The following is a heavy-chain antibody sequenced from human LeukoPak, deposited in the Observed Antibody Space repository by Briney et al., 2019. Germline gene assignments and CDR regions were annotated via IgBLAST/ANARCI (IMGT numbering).Heavy chain of an antibody. CDR3: ARDGSVRWSWFDP. V-gene: IGHV4-61*02. D-gene: IGHD3-10*01. CDR1: GGSISSGSYY. CDR2: IYTSGST. Sequence: SQTLSLTCTVSGGSISSGSYYWSWIRQPAGKGLEWIGRIYTSGSTNYNPSLKSRVTISVDTSKNQFSLKLSSVTAADTAVYYCARDGSVRWSWFDPWGQGTLVTVSS. J-gene: IGHJ5*02.